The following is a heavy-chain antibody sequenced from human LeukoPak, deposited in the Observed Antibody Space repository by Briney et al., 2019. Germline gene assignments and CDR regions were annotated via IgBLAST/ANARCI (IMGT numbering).Heavy chain of an antibody. CDR2: IYYSGST. D-gene: IGHD5-18*01. CDR3: ARGGANLDSYGSE. V-gene: IGHV4-59*01. J-gene: IGHJ4*02. CDR1: GGCISSYY. Sequence: SETLSLTCTVSGGCISSYYWSWIRQPPGKGLEWIGCIYYSGSTNYNPSLKSRVTISVDTSKNQFSLKLSSVTAADTAVYYCARGGANLDSYGSEWGQGTLVTVSS.